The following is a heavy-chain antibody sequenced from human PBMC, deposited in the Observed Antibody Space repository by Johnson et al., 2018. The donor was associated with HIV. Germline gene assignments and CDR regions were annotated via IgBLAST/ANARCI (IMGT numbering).Heavy chain of an antibody. V-gene: IGHV3-7*01. CDR1: GFTFSNYW. D-gene: IGHD6-13*01. Sequence: VQLVESGGGLVQPGGSLRLSCAASGFTFSNYWMSWVRQAPGKGLEWVANIKQDGNNKYYVDSVKGRFTISRESAKNSLYLQMNSLRAEDTAVYYCARAGSSWYKYAFDIWGQGTMVTVSS. J-gene: IGHJ3*02. CDR3: ARAGSSWYKYAFDI. CDR2: IKQDGNNK.